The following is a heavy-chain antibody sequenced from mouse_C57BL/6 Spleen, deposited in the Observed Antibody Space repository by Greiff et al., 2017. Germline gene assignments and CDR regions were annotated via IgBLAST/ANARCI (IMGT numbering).Heavy chain of an antibody. D-gene: IGHD2-3*01. CDR1: GFTFSNYW. Sequence: DVKLVESGGGLVQPGGSMKLSCVASGFTFSNYWMNWVRQSPEKGLEWVAQISFKSGNYATHYAESGKGTFTISRDESKSSVYLQMNQLKAEDTGMYYCTVLDCYCFRYAMDYWGQGTSVTVSS. V-gene: IGHV6-3*01. CDR2: ISFKSGNYAT. J-gene: IGHJ4*01. CDR3: TVLDCYCFRYAMDY.